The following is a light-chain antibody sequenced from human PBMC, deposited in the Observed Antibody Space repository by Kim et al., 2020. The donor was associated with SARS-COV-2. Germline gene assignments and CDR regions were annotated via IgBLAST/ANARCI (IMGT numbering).Light chain of an antibody. J-gene: IGKJ2*01. CDR3: QQVSSFPYT. CDR1: QGISSW. V-gene: IGKV1-12*01. CDR2: GGT. Sequence: SASVGDRVTITCRASQGISSWLTWYQQKPGKAPKLLIHGGTNLQSGVPSRFSGSGSETDFTLTISSLQPEDFATYYCQQVSSFPYTFGQGTKLEIK.